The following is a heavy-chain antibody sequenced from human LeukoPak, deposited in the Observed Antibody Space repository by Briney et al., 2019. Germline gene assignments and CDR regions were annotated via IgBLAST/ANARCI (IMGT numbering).Heavy chain of an antibody. CDR1: GGSISSYY. D-gene: IGHD2-21*02. V-gene: IGHV4-59*01. Sequence: SETLSLTCTVSGGSISSYYWSWIRQPPGKGLEWIGYIYYSGSTNYNPSLKSRVTISIDTSKNQFSLKLRSVTAADTAVYYCARGTIPLHHCGDDCYLSWLDPWGQGTLVTVSS. J-gene: IGHJ5*02. CDR2: IYYSGST. CDR3: ARGTIPLHHCGDDCYLSWLDP.